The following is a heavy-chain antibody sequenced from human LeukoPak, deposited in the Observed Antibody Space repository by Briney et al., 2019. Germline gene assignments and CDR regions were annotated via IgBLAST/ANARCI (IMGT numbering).Heavy chain of an antibody. D-gene: IGHD6-13*01. CDR1: GFTFSSYS. V-gene: IGHV3-48*04. J-gene: IGHJ4*02. CDR2: ISSSSSTI. Sequence: GGSLRLSCAASGFTFSSYSMNWVRQAPGKGLEWVSYISSSSSTIYYADSVKGRFTISRDNAKNSLYLQMNTLRAEDTAVYYCARARSGWYENWGQGTLVTVSS. CDR3: ARARSGWYEN.